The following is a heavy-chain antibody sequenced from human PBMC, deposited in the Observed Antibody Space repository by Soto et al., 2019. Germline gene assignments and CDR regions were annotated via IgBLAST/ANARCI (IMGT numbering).Heavy chain of an antibody. CDR2: IKQDGSEK. V-gene: IGHV3-7*01. D-gene: IGHD3-10*01. CDR3: ARDETYYYGSGPV. CDR1: GLTFSNYW. Sequence: EVQLVESGGGLVQPGGSLRLSCAASGLTFSNYWMSWVRQAPGKGMEWVANIKQDGSEKYYVDSVKGRFTISRDNAKNSLYLQMNILRAEDTAVYYCARDETYYYGSGPVGGQGTLVTVSS. J-gene: IGHJ4*02.